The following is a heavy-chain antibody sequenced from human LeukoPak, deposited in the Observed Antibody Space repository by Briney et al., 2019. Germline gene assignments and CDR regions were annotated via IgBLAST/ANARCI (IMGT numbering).Heavy chain of an antibody. CDR2: IYYSGST. D-gene: IGHD2-2*01. J-gene: IGHJ5*02. CDR3: ARLWGTYCSSTSCSPSSWFDP. V-gene: IGHV4-59*08. Sequence: PSETLSLTCTVSGGSISSYYWSWIRQPPGKGLEWIGNIYYSGSTNYNPSLKSRVTISVDTSKNQFSLKLSSVTAADTAVYYCARLWGTYCSSTSCSPSSWFDPWGQGTLVTVSS. CDR1: GGSISSYY.